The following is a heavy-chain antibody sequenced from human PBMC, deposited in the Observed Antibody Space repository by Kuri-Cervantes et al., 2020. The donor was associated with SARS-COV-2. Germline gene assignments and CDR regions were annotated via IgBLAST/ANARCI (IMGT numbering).Heavy chain of an antibody. CDR1: GGSISSYY. CDR3: ARGPPLFPALMVRGVIYDY. J-gene: IGHJ4*02. V-gene: IGHV4-4*07. Sequence: SETLSLTCTVSGGSISSYYWSWIRQPAGKGLEWIGRIYTSGSTNYNPSLKSRVTMSVDTSKNQFSLKLSSVTAADTAVYYCARGPPLFPALMVRGVIYDYWGQGTRVTGYS. CDR2: IYTSGST. D-gene: IGHD3-10*01.